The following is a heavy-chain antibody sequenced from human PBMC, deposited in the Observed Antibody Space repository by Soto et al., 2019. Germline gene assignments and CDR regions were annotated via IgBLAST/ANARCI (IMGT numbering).Heavy chain of an antibody. CDR1: GGSIGSSNYY. CDR3: ARHGRYSSGWNQYD. CDR2: IYYSGST. V-gene: IGHV4-39*01. J-gene: IGHJ4*02. Sequence: QLQLQESGPGLVKPSETLSLTCTVSGGSIGSSNYYWGWIRQPPGKGLEWIGSIYYSGSTYYNPSLKSRVTISVDPSKNQFSLKLSSVTAADTAVYYCARHGRYSSGWNQYDWGQGTLVSVSS. D-gene: IGHD6-19*01.